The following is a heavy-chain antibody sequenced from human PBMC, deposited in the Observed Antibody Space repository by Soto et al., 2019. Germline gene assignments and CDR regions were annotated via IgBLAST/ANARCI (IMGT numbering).Heavy chain of an antibody. CDR1: GGSLSGYY. Sequence: SETLSVTCGVYGGSLSGYYWTWIRQSPGKGLEWIGEINHSGSTNYNPSLKSRVTISVDTSKYQFSLKMSSVTAADTAVYYCVGNSNKGGYYYYYGMDVWGQGTTVTVSS. D-gene: IGHD3-16*01. V-gene: IGHV4-34*01. J-gene: IGHJ6*02. CDR3: VGNSNKGGYYYYYGMDV. CDR2: INHSGST.